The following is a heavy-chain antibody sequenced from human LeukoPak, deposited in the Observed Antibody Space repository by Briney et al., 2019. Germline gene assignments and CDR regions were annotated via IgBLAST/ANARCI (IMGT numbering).Heavy chain of an antibody. D-gene: IGHD2-21*01. Sequence: PVKVSCKASGGTFSSYAISWVRQAPGQGLEWMGRIIPILGIANYAQKFQGRVTITADRSTSTAYMELSSLRSEDTAVYYCARDLERRRVYCGGDCYLHAFDIWGQGTMVTVSS. V-gene: IGHV1-69*04. CDR3: ARDLERRRVYCGGDCYLHAFDI. J-gene: IGHJ3*02. CDR1: GGTFSSYA. CDR2: IIPILGIA.